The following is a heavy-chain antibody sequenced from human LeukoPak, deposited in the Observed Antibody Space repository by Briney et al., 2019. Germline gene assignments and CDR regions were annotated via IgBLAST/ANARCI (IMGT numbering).Heavy chain of an antibody. J-gene: IGHJ3*02. Sequence: ASVKVSCKASRYTFTGYYMHWVRQAPGQGLEWMGRINPNSGGTNYAQKFQGRVTMTRDTSISTAYMELSRLRSDDTAVYYCARDSPYYYDSSGFDAFDIWGQGTMVTVSS. D-gene: IGHD3-22*01. CDR2: INPNSGGT. CDR3: ARDSPYYYDSSGFDAFDI. V-gene: IGHV1-2*06. CDR1: RYTFTGYY.